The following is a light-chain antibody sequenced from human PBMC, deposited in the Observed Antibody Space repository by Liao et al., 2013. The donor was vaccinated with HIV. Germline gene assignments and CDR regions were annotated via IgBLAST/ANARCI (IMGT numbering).Light chain of an antibody. CDR3: QVWDNSRDHYV. Sequence: SYDLTQPPSVSVSPGQTASITCAADKLGDKYASWYQQKPGQSPVLVIYQDSLRPSGIPDRFSGSNSGNTATLTISGVEAGDEADYYCQVWDNSRDHYVFGSGT. CDR2: QDS. V-gene: IGLV3-1*01. CDR1: KLGDKY. J-gene: IGLJ1*01.